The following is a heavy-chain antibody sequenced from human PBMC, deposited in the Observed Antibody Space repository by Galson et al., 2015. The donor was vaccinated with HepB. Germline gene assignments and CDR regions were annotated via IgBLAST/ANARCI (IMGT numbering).Heavy chain of an antibody. V-gene: IGHV1-69*13. D-gene: IGHD2-2*01. Sequence: SVKVSCKASGGTFSSYAISWVRQAPGQGLEWMGGIIPIFGTANYAQKFQGRVTITADESTSTAYMELSSLRSEDTAVYYCAREGYCSSTSCPFDYWGQGTLVTVSS. J-gene: IGHJ4*02. CDR1: GGTFSSYA. CDR2: IIPIFGTA. CDR3: AREGYCSSTSCPFDY.